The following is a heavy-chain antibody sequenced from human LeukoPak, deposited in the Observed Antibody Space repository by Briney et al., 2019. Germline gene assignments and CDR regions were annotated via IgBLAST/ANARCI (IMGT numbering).Heavy chain of an antibody. CDR3: ARDRLIAARPPFDYYYYYMDV. D-gene: IGHD6-6*01. CDR2: ISRSGSMI. J-gene: IGHJ6*03. Sequence: PGGSLRLSCAASGFTFSDYYMSWIRQAPGKGLEWVSYISRSGSMIYYADSVKGRFTISRDNAKNSLYLQMNSLRAEDTAVYNCARDRLIAARPPFDYYYYYMDVWGKGTTVTVSS. CDR1: GFTFSDYY. V-gene: IGHV3-11*04.